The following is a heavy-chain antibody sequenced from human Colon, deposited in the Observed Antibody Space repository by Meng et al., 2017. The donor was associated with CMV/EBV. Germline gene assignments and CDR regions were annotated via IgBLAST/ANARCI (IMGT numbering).Heavy chain of an antibody. J-gene: IGHJ5*01. Sequence: GGSLRLSCAASGFPLSTYSMNWVRQAPGKELEWVSCISSTSSHITYADSVKGRFTISRDNANNSLFLQMNNLRVEDTGVYYCTRGPRIPDDSWGQGTLVTVSS. CDR2: ISSTSSHI. CDR1: GFPLSTYS. V-gene: IGHV3-21*01. CDR3: TRGPRIPDDS.